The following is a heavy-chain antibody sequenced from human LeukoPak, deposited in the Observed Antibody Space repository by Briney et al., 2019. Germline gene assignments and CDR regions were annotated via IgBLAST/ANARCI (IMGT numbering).Heavy chain of an antibody. CDR2: IYGDDST. Sequence: GGSLRLSCAVSGLTVSFNYMSWVRQAPGKGLEWVSTIYGDDSTKFADSVKGRFIISRDNSKNTVYLQMNSLRAEDTAVYYCAKSIAVAGTGDGMDVWGQGTTVTVSS. CDR1: GLTVSFNY. V-gene: IGHV3-53*05. D-gene: IGHD6-19*01. CDR3: AKSIAVAGTGDGMDV. J-gene: IGHJ6*02.